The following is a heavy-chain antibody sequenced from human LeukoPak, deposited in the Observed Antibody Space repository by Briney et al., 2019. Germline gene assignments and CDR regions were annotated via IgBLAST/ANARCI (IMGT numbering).Heavy chain of an antibody. Sequence: SVKVSCKASGGTFISYAISWVRQAPGQGLEWMGGIIPIFGTANYAQKFQGRVTITADESTSTAYMELSSLRSEDTAVYYCALALRYCSGGSCYSQVSDYWGQGTLVTVSS. CDR3: ALALRYCSGGSCYSQVSDY. CDR1: GGTFISYA. V-gene: IGHV1-69*13. D-gene: IGHD2-15*01. J-gene: IGHJ4*02. CDR2: IIPIFGTA.